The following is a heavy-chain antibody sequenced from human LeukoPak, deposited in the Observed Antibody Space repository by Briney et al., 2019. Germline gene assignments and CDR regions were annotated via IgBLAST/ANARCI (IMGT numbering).Heavy chain of an antibody. CDR1: GFTFSYYY. V-gene: IGHV3-11*01. D-gene: IGHD7-27*01. CDR2: ISSSGSTK. Sequence: PGGSLSLSCAASGFTFSYYYMNWIRQAPGKGVEGVSYISSSGSTKFYGDSGKGRVTISRDNAKNSLYLQMNSLRAEDTAVYYCARVTGDYAFDIWGQGTMVAVSS. J-gene: IGHJ3*02. CDR3: ARVTGDYAFDI.